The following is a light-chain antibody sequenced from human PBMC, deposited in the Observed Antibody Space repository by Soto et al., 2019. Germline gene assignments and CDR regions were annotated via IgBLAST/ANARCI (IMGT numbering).Light chain of an antibody. J-gene: IGKJ5*01. V-gene: IGKV1-12*01. CDR3: QQANRFPVT. CDR1: QDISTW. CDR2: AAS. Sequence: DTQLTQSPSSVSASVGDRVTITCRASQDISTWLPWYQQKPGKAPNLLIRAASHLPSGVPSRFSGSGSGTVFTLTIDSLQPEDFAIYHCQQANRFPVTFGQGTRREI.